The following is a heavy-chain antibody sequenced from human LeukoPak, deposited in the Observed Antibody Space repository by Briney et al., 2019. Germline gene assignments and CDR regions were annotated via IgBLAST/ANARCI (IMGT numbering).Heavy chain of an antibody. J-gene: IGHJ4*02. CDR2: ISGSGIST. CDR1: GFTFSDYG. Sequence: GGSLRLSCAAAGFTFSDYGMNWVRQAPGKGLEWVSGISGSGISTYYADSVKGRFTISRDNSKNTLYLQMNSLRAEDTAVYYCAKNQRQWLLKGSAWDYWGQGTLVTVSS. D-gene: IGHD6-19*01. V-gene: IGHV3-23*01. CDR3: AKNQRQWLLKGSAWDY.